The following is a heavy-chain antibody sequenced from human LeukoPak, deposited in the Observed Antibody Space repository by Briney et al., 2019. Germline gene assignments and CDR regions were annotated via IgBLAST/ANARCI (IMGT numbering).Heavy chain of an antibody. J-gene: IGHJ4*02. CDR3: ARVAYDFWSGYYDPMFDY. D-gene: IGHD3-3*01. CDR1: GFTFSSYS. Sequence: GGSLRLSCAASGFTFSSYSMNWVRQAPGKGLEWVSYISSSSSTIYYADSVKGRFTISRDNAKNSLYLQMNSLRAEDTAVYYCARVAYDFWSGYYDPMFDYWGRGTLVTVSS. CDR2: ISSSSSTI. V-gene: IGHV3-48*01.